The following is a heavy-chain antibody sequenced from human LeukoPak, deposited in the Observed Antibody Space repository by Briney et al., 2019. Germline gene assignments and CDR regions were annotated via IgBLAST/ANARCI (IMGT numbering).Heavy chain of an antibody. J-gene: IGHJ3*02. V-gene: IGHV3-21*01. D-gene: IGHD2-21*01. CDR2: ISSSSSYI. CDR3: ASPIVVAVAFDI. Sequence: PGGSLRLSCAASGFTFSSYSMNWVRQAPGKGLEWVSSISSSSSYIYYADSVKGRFTISRDNAKNSLYLQMNSLRAEDTAVYYCASPIVVAVAFDIWGQGTMVTVSS. CDR1: GFTFSSYS.